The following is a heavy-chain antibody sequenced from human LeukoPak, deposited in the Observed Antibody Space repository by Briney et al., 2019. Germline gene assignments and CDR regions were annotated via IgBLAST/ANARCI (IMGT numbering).Heavy chain of an antibody. CDR2: ISGSGGST. Sequence: GGSLRLSCAASGFTFSSYEMNWVRQASGKGLEWVSAISGSGGSTYYADSLKGRFTISRDNSKNKLYLQMNSLRTEDTAMYYCARDASGDYYMDVWGKGTTATVSS. J-gene: IGHJ6*03. D-gene: IGHD1-26*01. CDR1: GFTFSSYE. CDR3: ARDASGDYYMDV. V-gene: IGHV3-23*01.